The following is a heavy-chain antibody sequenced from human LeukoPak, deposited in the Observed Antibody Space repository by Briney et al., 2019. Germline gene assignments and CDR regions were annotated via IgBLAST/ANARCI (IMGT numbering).Heavy chain of an antibody. CDR1: GGSFSGYY. V-gene: IGHV4-34*01. J-gene: IGHJ3*02. Sequence: PSETLSLTCAVYGGSFSGYYWSWIRQPPGEGLEWIGEINHSGSTNYNSSLKSRVTISVDTSKNQFSLKLSSVTAADTAVYYCARDLFRRGPGAFDIWGQGTMVTVSS. CDR3: ARDLFRRGPGAFDI. CDR2: INHSGST. D-gene: IGHD2-21*01.